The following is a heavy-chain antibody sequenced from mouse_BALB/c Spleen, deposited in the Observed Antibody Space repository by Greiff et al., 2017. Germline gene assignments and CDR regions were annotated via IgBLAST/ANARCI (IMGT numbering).Heavy chain of an antibody. CDR3: ARGDYGLAMDY. J-gene: IGHJ4*01. D-gene: IGHD1-2*01. CDR2: ISSGGSYT. Sequence: EVKLQESGGGLVKPGGSLKLSCAASGFTFSSYAMSWVRQSPEKRLEWVAEISSGGSYTYYPDTVTGRFTISRDNAKNTLYLEMSSLRSEDTAMYYCARGDYGLAMDYWGQGTSVTVSS. CDR1: GFTFSSYA. V-gene: IGHV5-9-4*01.